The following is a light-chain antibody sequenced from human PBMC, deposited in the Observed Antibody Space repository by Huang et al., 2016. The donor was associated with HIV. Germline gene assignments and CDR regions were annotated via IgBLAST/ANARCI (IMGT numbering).Light chain of an antibody. CDR2: LTS. V-gene: IGKV4-1*01. CDR1: QRVYSSSTRKNY. Sequence: DIIMTQSPDSLAVSLGERATLNCRSSQRVYSSSTRKNYMAWFQQKPGQPPRLHLFLTSTREAGGPDRVSGGGSGTHFTLTIANLEAEDAAIYYFQQYYSSPQTFGQGTRVEVK. CDR3: QQYYSSPQT. J-gene: IGKJ1*01.